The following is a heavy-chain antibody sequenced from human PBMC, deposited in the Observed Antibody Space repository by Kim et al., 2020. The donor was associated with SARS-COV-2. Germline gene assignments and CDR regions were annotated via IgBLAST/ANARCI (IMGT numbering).Heavy chain of an antibody. Sequence: LRSRVTISVDTSKNQFSLKLSSVTAADTAVYYCARGHSLWFGELRRWFDPWGQGTLVTVSS. D-gene: IGHD3-10*01. CDR3: ARGHSLWFGELRRWFDP. V-gene: IGHV4-34*01. J-gene: IGHJ5*02.